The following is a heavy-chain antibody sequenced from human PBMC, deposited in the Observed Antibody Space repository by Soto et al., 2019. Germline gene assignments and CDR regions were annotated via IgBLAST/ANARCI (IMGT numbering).Heavy chain of an antibody. CDR2: ISSSSSYT. CDR3: ARVMGGSRAEDERWQYGMDV. Sequence: PGGSLRLSCAASGFTFSDYYMSWIRQAPGKGLEWVSYISSSSSYTNYADSVKGRFTTSRDNAKNSLYLQMNSLRAEDTAVYYCARVMGGSRAEDERWQYGMDVWGQGTTVPSP. V-gene: IGHV3-11*05. D-gene: IGHD2-15*01. CDR1: GFTFSDYY. J-gene: IGHJ6*02.